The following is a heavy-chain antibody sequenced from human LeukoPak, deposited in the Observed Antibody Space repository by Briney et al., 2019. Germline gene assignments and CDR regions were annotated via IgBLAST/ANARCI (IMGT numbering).Heavy chain of an antibody. CDR2: ISSSSSYI. Sequence: GGSLRLSCAASGFTFSSYSMNWVRQAPGKGLEWVSSISSSSSYIYYADSVKGRFTISRDNAKNSLYLQMNSLRAEDTAMYYCATNSGSPGGYWGQGTLVTVSS. V-gene: IGHV3-21*01. CDR3: ATNSGSPGGY. CDR1: GFTFSSYS. J-gene: IGHJ4*02. D-gene: IGHD1-26*01.